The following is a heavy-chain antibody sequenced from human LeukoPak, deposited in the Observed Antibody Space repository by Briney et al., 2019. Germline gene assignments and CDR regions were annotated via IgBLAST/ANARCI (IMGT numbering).Heavy chain of an antibody. J-gene: IGHJ4*02. Sequence: GESLKISCEASGYTFTHQWIGWVRQMPGTGLEWVGIIYPRDSDTIYSPSFQGHVTISADTSINTAYPEWRSLGASDTAMYYCARHSDVVGAIWGQGTQVTVSS. CDR3: ARHSDVVGAI. V-gene: IGHV5-51*01. CDR1: GYTFTHQW. D-gene: IGHD3-16*01. CDR2: IYPRDSDT.